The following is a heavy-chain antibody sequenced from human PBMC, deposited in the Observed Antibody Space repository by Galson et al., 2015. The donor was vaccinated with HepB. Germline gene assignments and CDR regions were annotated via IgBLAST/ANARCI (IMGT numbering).Heavy chain of an antibody. Sequence: SLRLSCAASGFTFNTYAMTWVRQAPGKGLEWVSTISGSGGSTYHADSVKGRFTISRDNSKNTLYLQMNSLRVEDTAVYYCARVTDSGYWYFDLWGRGTLVTVSS. CDR2: ISGSGGST. CDR3: ARVTDSGYWYFDL. D-gene: IGHD1-26*01. V-gene: IGHV3-23*01. J-gene: IGHJ2*01. CDR1: GFTFNTYA.